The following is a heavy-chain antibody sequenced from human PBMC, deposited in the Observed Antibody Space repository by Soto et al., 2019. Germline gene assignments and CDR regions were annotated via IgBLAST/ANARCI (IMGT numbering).Heavy chain of an antibody. CDR1: GGSISSGGYY. J-gene: IGHJ1*01. Sequence: SETLSLTCTVSGGSISSGGYYWSWIRQHPGKGLEWIGYIYYSGSTYYNPSLKSRVTISVETSKNQFSFTLSSVTADYYAVYYWARYPGGKGPPTYCQHWGQGNLCTLGS. CDR2: IYYSGST. D-gene: IGHD2-15*01. CDR3: ARYPGGKGPPTYCQH. V-gene: IGHV4-31*03.